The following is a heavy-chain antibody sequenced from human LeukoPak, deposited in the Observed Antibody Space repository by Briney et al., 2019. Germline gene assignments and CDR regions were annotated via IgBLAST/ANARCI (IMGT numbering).Heavy chain of an antibody. D-gene: IGHD3-3*01. CDR3: ARDEDLGFDY. J-gene: IGHJ4*02. V-gene: IGHV3-74*01. CDR1: GLTFSSDW. Sequence: GGSLRLSCAASGLTFSSDWMHWVRQVPGKGLVWVSRINSDASTINYADSVKGRFTISRDNSKNTLYLQMNSLRAEDTAVYYCARDEDLGFDYWGQGTLVTVSS. CDR2: INSDASTI.